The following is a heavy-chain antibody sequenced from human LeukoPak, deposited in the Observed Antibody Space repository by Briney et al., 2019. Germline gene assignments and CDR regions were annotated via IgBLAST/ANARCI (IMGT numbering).Heavy chain of an antibody. D-gene: IGHD2-15*01. CDR2: ISGSGGTT. CDR1: GFTFSSYA. CDR3: AKFALRYCSGGSCHPFDY. Sequence: GGTLRLSYAASGFTFSSYAMSWVRQAPGKGLEWVSAISGSGGTTYYADSVKGRFTISRDNSKNTLYLQMNSLRAEDTAVYYCAKFALRYCSGGSCHPFDYWGQGTLVTVSS. J-gene: IGHJ4*02. V-gene: IGHV3-23*01.